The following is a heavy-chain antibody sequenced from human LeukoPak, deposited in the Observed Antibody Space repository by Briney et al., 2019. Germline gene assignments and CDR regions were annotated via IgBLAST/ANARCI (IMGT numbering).Heavy chain of an antibody. D-gene: IGHD2-15*01. V-gene: IGHV3-23*01. CDR2: IGGSGGAT. J-gene: IGHJ6*04. CDR3: AKGVGINNYYYYGVDV. Sequence: GGSLRLSCAASGFAFSSYVLSWVRQAPGKGLKWVSAIGGSGGATYYADSVKGRFTISRDNSKNTLYLQMNSLRADDTAVYYCAKGVGINNYYYYGVDVRGKGTTVTVSS. CDR1: GFAFSSYV.